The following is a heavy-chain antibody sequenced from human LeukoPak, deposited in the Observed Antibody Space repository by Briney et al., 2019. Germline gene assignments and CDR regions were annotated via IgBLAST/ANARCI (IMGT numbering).Heavy chain of an antibody. CDR1: GFTFSNFD. CDR3: ARDGNYGGNFGALDY. V-gene: IGHV3-48*03. J-gene: IGHJ4*02. CDR2: ISSSGSPK. D-gene: IGHD4-23*01. Sequence: GGSLRLSCAASGFTFSNFDMNWVRQAPGKGLEWVSYISSSGSPKYYADSVRGRFTISRDNAVNSLYLQMNSLRAEDAAVYYCARDGNYGGNFGALDYWGQGTLVTVSS.